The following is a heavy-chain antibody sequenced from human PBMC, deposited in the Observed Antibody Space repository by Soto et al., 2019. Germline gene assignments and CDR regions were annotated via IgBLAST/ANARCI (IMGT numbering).Heavy chain of an antibody. V-gene: IGHV3-7*03. CDR3: ARDPVTSD. CDR1: GFTLSNFY. Sequence: LRLSCAASGFTLSNFYISWVRQAPGKGLEWLGNIKGDGSDAHYVDSVKGRFTISRDNAGNSIYLQMNNLRAEDTAMYYCARDPVTSDWGQGTLVTVSS. J-gene: IGHJ4*02. CDR2: IKGDGSDA.